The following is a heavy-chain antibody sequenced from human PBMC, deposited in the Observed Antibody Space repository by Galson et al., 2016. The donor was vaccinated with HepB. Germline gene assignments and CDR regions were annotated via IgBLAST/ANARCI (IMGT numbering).Heavy chain of an antibody. Sequence: SVKVSCKASGYTFTSYGISWVRQAPGQGLEWMGWISAYNGNTNYAQKLQGRVTMTTDTSTSTAYMELRSLRSDDTAVYYCARVGERYYDSSGYPYCDYWGQGTLVTVSS. V-gene: IGHV1-18*01. CDR2: ISAYNGNT. CDR3: ARVGERYYDSSGYPYCDY. J-gene: IGHJ4*02. CDR1: GYTFTSYG. D-gene: IGHD3-22*01.